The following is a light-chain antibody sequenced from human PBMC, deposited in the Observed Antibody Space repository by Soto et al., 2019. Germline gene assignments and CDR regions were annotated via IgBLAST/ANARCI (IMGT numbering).Light chain of an antibody. V-gene: IGLV1-40*01. CDR1: SSNIGAEYD. J-gene: IGLJ1*01. CDR3: QSYDSSLTTFV. Sequence: QSVLTQPPSVSGAPGQSVTMSCTGSSSNIGAEYDVHWYQQLPGTAPKRLIYGDNNRPSGVPDRFSGSKSGSSASLAITGLQPEDEDDYYCQSYDSSLTTFVFGTGTKVTVL. CDR2: GDN.